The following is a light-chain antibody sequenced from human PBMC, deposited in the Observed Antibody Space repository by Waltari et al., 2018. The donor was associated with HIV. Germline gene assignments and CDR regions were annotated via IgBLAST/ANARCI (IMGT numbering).Light chain of an antibody. CDR1: SSDLGGYNS. CDR3: YSYAGSNNWV. CDR2: EVS. V-gene: IGLV2-8*01. J-gene: IGLJ3*02. Sequence: QSALTQPPSASGSPGQSVTISCTAPSSDLGGYNSVSWYQQHPDKAPKLMIYEVSKRPSGVPDRFSGSKSCNTASLTVSGLQAGDEANYYCYSYAGSNNWVFGGGTKLTVL.